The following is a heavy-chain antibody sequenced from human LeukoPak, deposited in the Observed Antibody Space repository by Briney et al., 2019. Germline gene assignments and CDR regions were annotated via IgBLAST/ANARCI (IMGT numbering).Heavy chain of an antibody. J-gene: IGHJ4*02. CDR2: INPSGGST. Sequence: ASVKVSCKASGYTFTSYYMHWVRQAPGQGLEWMGIINPSGGSTSYAQKFQGRVTMTRDTSMSTFYMELSSLRSEDTAVYYCARDPATYDILTGYPPDYWGQGTLVTVSS. CDR3: ARDPATYDILTGYPPDY. D-gene: IGHD3-9*01. CDR1: GYTFTSYY. V-gene: IGHV1-46*01.